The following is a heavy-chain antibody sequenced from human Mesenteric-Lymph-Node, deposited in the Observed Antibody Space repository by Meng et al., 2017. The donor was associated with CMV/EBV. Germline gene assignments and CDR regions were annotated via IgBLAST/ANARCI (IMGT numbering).Heavy chain of an antibody. Sequence: CMVSGVSISSSDYYWNWIRQHPGKGMEWIGYIKYTGSTSRNPSLESRITMSLDTSKNHFSLRLNSVTAADTAMYYCARGPSWRPDFWGQGTLVTVSS. CDR1: GVSISSSDYY. V-gene: IGHV4-31*03. CDR3: ARGPSWRPDF. CDR2: IKYTGST. J-gene: IGHJ4*02.